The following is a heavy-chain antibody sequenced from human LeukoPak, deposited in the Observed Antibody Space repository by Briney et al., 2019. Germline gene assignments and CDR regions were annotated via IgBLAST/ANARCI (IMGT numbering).Heavy chain of an antibody. CDR2: ISGSYGSSDGST. D-gene: IGHD4-17*01. CDR1: GFTFSSNA. CDR3: AKDPMTTVTTVDSD. Sequence: GGSLRLSCAASGFTFSSNAMSWVRQAPGKGLEWVSSISGSYGSSDGSTYYADSVKGRFTISRDNSKNTLYLQMNSLRAEDTAVYYCAKDPMTTVTTVDSDWGQGTLVTVSS. V-gene: IGHV3-23*01. J-gene: IGHJ4*02.